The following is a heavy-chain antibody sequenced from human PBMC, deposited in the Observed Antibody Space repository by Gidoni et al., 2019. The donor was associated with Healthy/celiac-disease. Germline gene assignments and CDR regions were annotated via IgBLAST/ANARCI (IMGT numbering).Heavy chain of an antibody. CDR3: ARLWFGEYGDFRGIYSGFDP. CDR2: IYHSGST. Sequence: QVQLQESGPGLVKPSGTLSLTCAVSGGSISSSNWWSWVRQPPGKGLEWIGEIYHSGSTNYNPSLKSRVTISVDKSKNQFSLKLSSVTAADTAVYYCARLWFGEYGDFRGIYSGFDPWGQGTLVTVSS. J-gene: IGHJ5*02. CDR1: GGSISSSNW. V-gene: IGHV4-4*02. D-gene: IGHD3-10*01.